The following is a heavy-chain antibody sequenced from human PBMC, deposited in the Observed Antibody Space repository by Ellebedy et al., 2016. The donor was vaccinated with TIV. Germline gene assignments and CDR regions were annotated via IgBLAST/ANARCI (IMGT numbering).Heavy chain of an antibody. D-gene: IGHD6-13*01. CDR1: GGSISTSSYY. J-gene: IGHJ5*02. CDR3: ARVLRSGAAAGHNWFDP. Sequence: SETLSLTCTVSGGSISTSSYYWGWIRQPPGKGLEWIGSIYYSGNTYHNPSLKSRVTISVDTSKNHFSLKLSSVTAADTAVYYCARVLRSGAAAGHNWFDPWGQGTLVTVSS. V-gene: IGHV4-39*07. CDR2: IYYSGNT.